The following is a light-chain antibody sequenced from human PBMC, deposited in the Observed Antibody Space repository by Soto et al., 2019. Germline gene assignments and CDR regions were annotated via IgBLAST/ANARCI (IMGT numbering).Light chain of an antibody. CDR2: DVN. CDR3: TSWTASTTMI. CDR1: SSDIGAYNF. V-gene: IGLV2-14*03. J-gene: IGLJ2*01. Sequence: QSALTQPASVSGSPGQSITISCTGTSSDIGAYNFVSWYQQHPGKAPKLMLYDVNIRPSGVSNRFSGSKSGNTASLTISGLQGEDEDDYYCTSWTASTTMIFGVGTKLTVL.